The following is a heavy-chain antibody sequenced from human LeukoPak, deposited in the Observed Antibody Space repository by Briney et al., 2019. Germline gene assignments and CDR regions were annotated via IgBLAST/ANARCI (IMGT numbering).Heavy chain of an antibody. J-gene: IGHJ6*02. V-gene: IGHV4-61*01. Sequence: PSETLSLTCTVSGGSVSSGSYYWSWIRQPPGKGLEWIGYIYYSGSTNYNPSLKSRVTISVDTSKNQFSLKLSSVTAADTAVYYCASPSIQLRPIRDYYYYGMDVWGQGTTVTVSS. CDR3: ASPSIQLRPIRDYYYYGMDV. D-gene: IGHD5-18*01. CDR2: IYYSGST. CDR1: GGSVSSGSYY.